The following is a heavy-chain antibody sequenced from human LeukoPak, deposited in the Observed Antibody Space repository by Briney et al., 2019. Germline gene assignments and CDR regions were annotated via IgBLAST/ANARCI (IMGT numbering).Heavy chain of an antibody. CDR3: AKVDCSSTSCPY. CDR1: GFTFSSYG. J-gene: IGHJ4*02. CDR2: ISYDGSNK. D-gene: IGHD2-2*01. Sequence: GGSLRLSCAASGFTFSSYGMRWVRQAPGKGLEWVAVISYDGSNKYYADSVKGRFTISRDNSKNTLYLQMNSLRAEDTAVYYCAKVDCSSTSCPYWGQGTLVTVSS. V-gene: IGHV3-30*18.